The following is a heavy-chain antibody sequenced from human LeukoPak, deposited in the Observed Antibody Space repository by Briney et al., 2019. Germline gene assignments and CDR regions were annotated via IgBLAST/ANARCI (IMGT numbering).Heavy chain of an antibody. CDR3: ASQLEGYFQH. CDR1: GGSISSYY. J-gene: IGHJ1*01. CDR2: IYTSGST. D-gene: IGHD1-1*01. Sequence: PSETLSLTCTVSGGSISSYYWSWIRQPPGKGLEWIGYIYTSGSTNYNPSLKSRVTISVDTSENQFSLKLSSVTAADTAVYYCASQLEGYFQHWGQGTLVTVSS. V-gene: IGHV4-4*09.